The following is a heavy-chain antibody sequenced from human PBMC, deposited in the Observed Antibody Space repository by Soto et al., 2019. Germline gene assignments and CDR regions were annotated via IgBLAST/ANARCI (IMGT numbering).Heavy chain of an antibody. CDR1: GFTFGSYG. Sequence: GGSLRLSCAASGFTFGSYGMHWVRQAPGKGLEWVAVISYDGSNKYYADSVKGRFTISRDNSKNTLYLQMNSLRAEDKAVYYCAKDVVKVRPGYSNYGRGIYYYSGMDVWCQGITPSVSS. V-gene: IGHV3-30*18. D-gene: IGHD4-4*01. J-gene: IGHJ6*02. CDR2: ISYDGSNK. CDR3: AKDVVKVRPGYSNYGRGIYYYSGMDV.